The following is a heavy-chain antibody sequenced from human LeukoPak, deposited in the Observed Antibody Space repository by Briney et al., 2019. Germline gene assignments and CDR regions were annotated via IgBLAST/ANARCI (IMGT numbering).Heavy chain of an antibody. J-gene: IGHJ5*02. CDR3: ARAEPAASVWFDP. V-gene: IGHV4-59*01. Sequence: SETLSLTCTVSGGSSSSYYWSWIRQPPGKGLEWIGYIYYSGSTNYNPSLKSRVTISVDTSKNQFSLKLSSVIAADTAVYYCARAEPAASVWFDPWGQGILVTVSS. D-gene: IGHD2-2*01. CDR2: IYYSGST. CDR1: GGSSSSYY.